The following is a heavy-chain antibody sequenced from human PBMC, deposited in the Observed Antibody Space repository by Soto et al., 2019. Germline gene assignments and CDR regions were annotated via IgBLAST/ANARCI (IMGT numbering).Heavy chain of an antibody. Sequence: QVQLVQSGAEVKKPGASVKVSCKASGYTFTSYGISWVRQAPGQGLEWMGWISAYNGNTNYAQKLQGRVTITTDTSPSTAYMELRSLRSDDTDVYYCARDIVVVPAAPYYYYGMDVWGQGTTVTVSS. CDR2: ISAYNGNT. V-gene: IGHV1-18*01. CDR1: GYTFTSYG. J-gene: IGHJ6*02. CDR3: ARDIVVVPAAPYYYYGMDV. D-gene: IGHD2-2*01.